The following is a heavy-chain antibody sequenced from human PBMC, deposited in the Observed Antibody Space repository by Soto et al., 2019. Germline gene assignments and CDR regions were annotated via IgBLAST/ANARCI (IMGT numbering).Heavy chain of an antibody. CDR2: IYPGDSDT. D-gene: IGHD4-17*01. J-gene: IGHJ6*04. CDR1: GYSFTSYW. CDR3: ARPSDDYGDYRGSEGYYNSMDV. Sequence: PGESLNISCKGSGYSFTSYWIGWVRQMPGKGLEWMGIIYPGDSDTRYSPSFQGQVTISADKSISTAYLQWSSLKASDTAMYYCARPSDDYGDYRGSEGYYNSMDVWGKGTTVTVSS. V-gene: IGHV5-51*01.